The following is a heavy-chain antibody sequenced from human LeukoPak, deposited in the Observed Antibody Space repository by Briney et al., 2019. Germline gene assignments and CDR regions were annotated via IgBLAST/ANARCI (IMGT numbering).Heavy chain of an antibody. J-gene: IGHJ4*02. Sequence: SETLSLTCTVSGGSISSSSYYWGWIRQPPGKGLEWIGSIYYSGSTYYNPSLKSRVTISVDTSKNQFSLKLSSVTAADTAVYYCAGSGYFDWLLYNWGQGTLVTVSS. CDR2: IYYSGST. CDR3: AGSGYFDWLLYN. V-gene: IGHV4-39*07. CDR1: GGSISSSSYY. D-gene: IGHD3-9*01.